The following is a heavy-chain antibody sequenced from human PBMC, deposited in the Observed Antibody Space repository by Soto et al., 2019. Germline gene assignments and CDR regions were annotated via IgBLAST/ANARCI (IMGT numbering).Heavy chain of an antibody. Sequence: ASVKVSCKASGYTFSSHYMHWVRQAPGQGLEWMGIINPSDYSTKYAQKFQGRVTLTRDTSTNTDYMELNSLRFDDTAVYYCARSIVVVTALDYWGQGTLVTVSS. CDR1: GYTFSSHY. CDR3: ARSIVVVTALDY. CDR2: INPSDYST. D-gene: IGHD2-21*02. J-gene: IGHJ4*02. V-gene: IGHV1-46*01.